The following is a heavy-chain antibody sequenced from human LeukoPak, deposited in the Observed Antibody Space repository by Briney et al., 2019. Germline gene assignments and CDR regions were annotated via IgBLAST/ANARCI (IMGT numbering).Heavy chain of an antibody. CDR2: IWYDGSNK. D-gene: IGHD1-20*01. V-gene: IGHV3-33*01. CDR1: GFTFSSYG. J-gene: IGHJ4*02. Sequence: GGSLRLSCAASGFTFSSYGMHWVRQAPGKGLGWVAVIWYDGSNKYYADSVKGRFTISRDNSKNTLYLQMNSLRAEDTAVYYCARDVGEYNWNRFDYWGQGTLVTVSS. CDR3: ARDVGEYNWNRFDY.